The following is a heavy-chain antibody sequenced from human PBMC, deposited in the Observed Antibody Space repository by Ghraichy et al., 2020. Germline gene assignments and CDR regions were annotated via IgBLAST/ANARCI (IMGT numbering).Heavy chain of an antibody. CDR2: VYDSGRT. CDR3: AGSIWDSSNGGHYYYAMDV. CDR1: GGSIRGYY. V-gene: IGHV4-59*03. Sequence: SETLSLTCTVSGGSIRGYYWSWIRQPPGKGLEWIGYVYDSGRTNYNPSLKSRVTMSLDTSKNQFSLKLTSVTAADTAMYYCAGSIWDSSNGGHYYYAMDVWGQGTTVTVSS. D-gene: IGHD6-13*01. J-gene: IGHJ6*02.